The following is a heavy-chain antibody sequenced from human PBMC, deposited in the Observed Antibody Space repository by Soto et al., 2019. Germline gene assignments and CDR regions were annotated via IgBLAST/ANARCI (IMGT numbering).Heavy chain of an antibody. J-gene: IGHJ6*02. Sequence: GGSLLFSCAASGFTFSSYSMSWVRQAPGKGLEWVSAISGSGGSTYYADSVKGRFTISRDNSKNTLYLQTNSLRSEDTAVYYCAGYYVAARRYYYYGMDVWGQGTTVTV. V-gene: IGHV3-23*01. CDR1: GFTFSSYS. CDR2: ISGSGGST. D-gene: IGHD6-6*01. CDR3: AGYYVAARRYYYYGMDV.